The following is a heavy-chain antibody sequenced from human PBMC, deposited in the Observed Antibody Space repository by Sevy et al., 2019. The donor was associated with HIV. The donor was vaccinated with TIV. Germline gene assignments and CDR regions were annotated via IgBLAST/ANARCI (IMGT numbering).Heavy chain of an antibody. Sequence: GGSLRLSCAISGFTVNDKYIIWVRQAPRKGLEWVSVIFSSGSTYYADSAKGRFTISRDNSKNTVDLQMNSVRAEDTAFYYFLGLFLSYRRGWSYFDYWGQGTLVTVSS. CDR2: IFSSGST. CDR1: GFTVNDKY. J-gene: IGHJ4*02. V-gene: IGHV3-66*02. CDR3: LGLFLSYRRGWSYFDY. D-gene: IGHD6-19*01.